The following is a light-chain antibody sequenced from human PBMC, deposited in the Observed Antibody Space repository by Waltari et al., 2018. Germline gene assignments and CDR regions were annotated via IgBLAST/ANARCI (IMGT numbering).Light chain of an antibody. V-gene: IGKV2-40*01. CDR2: GGS. Sequence: DIVMTQTPLSLHITPGEPASISCRSSQSLLHSNGNTYFHWYLQKPGQSPQLLIYGGSNRASGVPDRFSGSGSGTDFTLKISKVEAEDVGVYYCVQTIAFPWTFGQGTKVEI. J-gene: IGKJ1*01. CDR3: VQTIAFPWT. CDR1: QSLLHSNGNTY.